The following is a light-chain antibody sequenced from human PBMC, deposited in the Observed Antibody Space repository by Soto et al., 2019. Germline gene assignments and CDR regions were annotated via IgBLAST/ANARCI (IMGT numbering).Light chain of an antibody. CDR3: QPYNNWPLT. CDR2: GAS. CDR1: QTVNNN. Sequence: IVVPQTPATLSVSPGERATLSCRASQTVNNNLAWYQHKPGQAPRLLIYGASTRATGVPARFSGSRSGPEFTLTINSLQSEDFAIYYCQPYNNWPLTFGGGTKVDI. V-gene: IGKV3-15*01. J-gene: IGKJ4*01.